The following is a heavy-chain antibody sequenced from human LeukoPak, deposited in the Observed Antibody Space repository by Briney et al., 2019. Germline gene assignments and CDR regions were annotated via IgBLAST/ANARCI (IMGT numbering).Heavy chain of an antibody. Sequence: PSETLSLTCTVSGGSISNSAYYWGWIRQPPGKGLEWIGSIYYSGTTYYNPSLNSRVTISVDTSKNQFSPKVRSVTAADTAVFYCARLAAATGDVSWGQGTLVTVSS. J-gene: IGHJ5*02. D-gene: IGHD6-13*01. CDR2: IYYSGTT. V-gene: IGHV4-39*01. CDR1: GGSISNSAYY. CDR3: ARLAAATGDVS.